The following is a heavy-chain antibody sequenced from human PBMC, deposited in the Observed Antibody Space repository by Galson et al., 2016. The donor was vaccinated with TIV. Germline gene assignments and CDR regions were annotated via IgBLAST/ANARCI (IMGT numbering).Heavy chain of an antibody. CDR2: IYPGDSDT. J-gene: IGHJ4*02. CDR3: ARLRSFFESSGYSDF. V-gene: IGHV5-51*01. CDR1: GYPFTSYW. Sequence: QSGAEVKKPGESLKISCKVSGYPFTSYWIAWVRQMPGRGLECMGIIYPGDSDTRYSPAFQGLVSISADKSNSTAYLQWSSLQASDCAFYYCARLRSFFESSGYSDFWGQGTLVTVSS. D-gene: IGHD3-22*01.